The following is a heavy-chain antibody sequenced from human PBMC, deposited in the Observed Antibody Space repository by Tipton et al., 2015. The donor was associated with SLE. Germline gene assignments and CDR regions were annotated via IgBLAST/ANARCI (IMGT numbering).Heavy chain of an antibody. CDR1: GGSFSGYY. V-gene: IGHV4-34*01. CDR2: INHSGST. D-gene: IGHD2-15*01. Sequence: TLSLTCAVYGGSFSGYYWSWIRQPPGKGLEWIGEINHSGSTNCNPSLKSRVTISLDTSKNQFSLKLSSVTAADTAVYYCARGYCSGGSCYPVAAFDIWGQGTKVTVSS. CDR3: ARGYCSGGSCYPVAAFDI. J-gene: IGHJ3*02.